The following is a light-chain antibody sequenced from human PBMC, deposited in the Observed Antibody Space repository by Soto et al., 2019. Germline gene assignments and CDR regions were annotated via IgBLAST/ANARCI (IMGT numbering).Light chain of an antibody. CDR2: GAS. J-gene: IGKJ5*01. CDR1: QRVSSN. Sequence: EIVMTQSPATLSVSPGDRATLSCRAGQRVSSNLAWYQQKPGQAPRLLIYGASTRATGIPARFSGSGSGTEFTLTISSLQSEDFAVYYCQRYNAWPITFGQGTRLDIK. V-gene: IGKV3-15*01. CDR3: QRYNAWPIT.